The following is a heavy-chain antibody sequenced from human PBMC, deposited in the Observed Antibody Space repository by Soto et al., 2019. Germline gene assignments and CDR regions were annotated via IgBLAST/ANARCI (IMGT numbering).Heavy chain of an antibody. V-gene: IGHV1-2*04. Sequence: QVQLVQSGAEVKKPGASVKVSCKASGYTFTGYYMHWVRQAPGQGLEWMGWINPNSGGTNYAQKFKGWVTMTRDTSISTDYMELSRLRSDDTAVYYCAIIGGYCSGGSCYSDYWGQGTLVTVSS. J-gene: IGHJ4*02. CDR1: GYTFTGYY. CDR2: INPNSGGT. D-gene: IGHD2-15*01. CDR3: AIIGGYCSGGSCYSDY.